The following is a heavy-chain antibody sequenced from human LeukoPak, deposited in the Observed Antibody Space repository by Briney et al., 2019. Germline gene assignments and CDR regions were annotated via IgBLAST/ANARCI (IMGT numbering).Heavy chain of an antibody. CDR1: GYTLTELS. V-gene: IGHV1-24*01. Sequence: ASVKVSCKVSGYTLTELSMHWVRPAPAKGLEWMGGFDPEDGETIYAQKFQGRVTMTEDTSTDTAYMELSSLRSEDTAVYYCATFSPIAVAFLEYYYYGMDVWGQGTTVTVSS. J-gene: IGHJ6*02. D-gene: IGHD6-19*01. CDR2: FDPEDGET. CDR3: ATFSPIAVAFLEYYYYGMDV.